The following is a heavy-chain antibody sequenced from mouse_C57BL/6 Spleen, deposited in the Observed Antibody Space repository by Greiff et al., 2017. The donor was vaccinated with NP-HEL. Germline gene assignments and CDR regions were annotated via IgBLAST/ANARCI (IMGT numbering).Heavy chain of an antibody. D-gene: IGHD1-1*01. J-gene: IGHJ1*03. V-gene: IGHV1-64*01. CDR3: ASGVLSYYGSSSWYFDV. CDR2: IHPNSGST. CDR1: GYTFTSYW. Sequence: QVQLQQPGAELVKPGASVKLSCKASGYTFTSYWMHWLKQRPGQGLEWIGMIHPNSGSTNYNEKFKSKATLTVDKSSSTAYMQLSSLTSEDSAVYYCASGVLSYYGSSSWYFDVWGTGTTVTVSS.